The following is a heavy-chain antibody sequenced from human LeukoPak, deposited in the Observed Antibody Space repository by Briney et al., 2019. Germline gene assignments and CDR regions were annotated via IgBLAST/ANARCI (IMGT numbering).Heavy chain of an antibody. CDR1: GGSISSSSYY. D-gene: IGHD3-10*01. Sequence: SETLSLTCTVSGGSISSSSYYWGWIRQPPGKGLEWIGYIYYSGSTNYNPSLKSRVTISVDTSKNQFSLKLSSVTAADTAVYYCARHGSYYGSGAYYYYGMDVWGQGTTVTVSS. J-gene: IGHJ6*02. V-gene: IGHV4-61*05. CDR2: IYYSGST. CDR3: ARHGSYYGSGAYYYYGMDV.